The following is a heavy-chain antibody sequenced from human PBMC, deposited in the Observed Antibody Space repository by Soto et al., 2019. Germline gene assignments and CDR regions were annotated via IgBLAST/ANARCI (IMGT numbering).Heavy chain of an antibody. CDR2: INPNSGGT. Sequence: ASVKVSCKASGYTFTGYYMHWVRQAPGQGLEWMGWINPNSGGTNYAQKFQGWVTMTRDTSISTAYMELSRLRSDDTAVYYCARGVKSAFWSGYSLNWLDPWGQGTLVTVYS. J-gene: IGHJ5*02. V-gene: IGHV1-2*04. CDR3: ARGVKSAFWSGYSLNWLDP. CDR1: GYTFTGYY. D-gene: IGHD3-3*01.